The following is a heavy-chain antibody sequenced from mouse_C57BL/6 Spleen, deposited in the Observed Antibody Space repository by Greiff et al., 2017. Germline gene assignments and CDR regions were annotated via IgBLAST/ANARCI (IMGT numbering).Heavy chain of an antibody. J-gene: IGHJ1*03. CDR2: IYPGSGST. Sequence: QVHVKQSGAELVKPGASVKMSCKASGYTFTSYWITWVKQRPGQGLEWIGDIYPGSGSTNYNEKFKSKATLTVDTSSSTAYMQLSSLTSEDSAVYYCARNYFRYFDVWGTGTTVTVSS. CDR1: GYTFTSYW. V-gene: IGHV1-55*01. D-gene: IGHD2-1*01. CDR3: ARNYFRYFDV.